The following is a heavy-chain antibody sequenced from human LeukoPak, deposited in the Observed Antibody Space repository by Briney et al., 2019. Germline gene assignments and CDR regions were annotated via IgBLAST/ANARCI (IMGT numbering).Heavy chain of an antibody. J-gene: IGHJ4*02. CDR2: ISSNGGST. CDR1: GFTFSSYA. Sequence: PGGSLRLSCAASGFTFSSYAMHWVRQAPGKGLEYVSAISSNGGSTYYANSVKGRFTISRDNSKNTLYLQMNSLRAEDTAVYYCARAHRYSSSGIDYWGQGTLVTVSS. D-gene: IGHD6-13*01. V-gene: IGHV3-64*01. CDR3: ARAHRYSSSGIDY.